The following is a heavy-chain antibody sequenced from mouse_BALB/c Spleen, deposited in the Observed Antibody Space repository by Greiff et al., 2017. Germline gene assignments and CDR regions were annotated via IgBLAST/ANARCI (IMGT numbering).Heavy chain of an antibody. Sequence: EVKLMESGGGLVKPGGSLKLSCAASGFTFSSYTMPWVRQTPEKRLEWVATISSGGGNTYYPDSVTGRFTISRDNAKNNLYLQMSSLRSEDTALYNCAKVYYGNFYWYFDVGGTGTTVTVSS. V-gene: IGHV5-9*03. CDR3: AKVYYGNFYWYFDV. D-gene: IGHD2-1*01. CDR2: ISSGGGNT. CDR1: GFTFSSYT. J-gene: IGHJ1*03.